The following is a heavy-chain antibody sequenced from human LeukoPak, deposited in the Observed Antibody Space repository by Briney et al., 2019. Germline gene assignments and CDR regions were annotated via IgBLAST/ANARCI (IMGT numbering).Heavy chain of an antibody. J-gene: IGHJ4*02. CDR3: AKGGLHIVVVTALDY. CDR2: ISYDGSNK. D-gene: IGHD2-21*02. Sequence: GRSLRLSCAASGSTFSSYGMHWVRQAPGKGLGWVAVISYDGSNKYYADSVKGRFTISRDNSKNTLYLQMNSLRAEDTAVYYCAKGGLHIVVVTALDYWGQGTLVTVSS. CDR1: GSTFSSYG. V-gene: IGHV3-30*18.